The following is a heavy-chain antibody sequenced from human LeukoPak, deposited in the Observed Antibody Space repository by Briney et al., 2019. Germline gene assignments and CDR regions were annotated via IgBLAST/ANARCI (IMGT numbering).Heavy chain of an antibody. D-gene: IGHD5-12*01. CDR1: GDSISSSTYY. CDR3: AKHKNSGVATSYYFDY. Sequence: SETLSLTCVVSGDSISSSTYYWGWIRQPPGKGLEWIWSIYYTGSTYYNPSLKSRVTISVDTSKNQLSLTLTSVTAADTAVYYCAKHKNSGVATSYYFDYWGQGILVTVSS. CDR2: IYYTGST. V-gene: IGHV4-39*01. J-gene: IGHJ4*02.